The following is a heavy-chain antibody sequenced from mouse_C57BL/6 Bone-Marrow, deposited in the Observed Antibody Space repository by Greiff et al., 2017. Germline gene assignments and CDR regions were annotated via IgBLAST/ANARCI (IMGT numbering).Heavy chain of an antibody. CDR1: GFNIKDDY. Sequence: VQLQQSGAELVRPGASVKLSFTASGFNIKDDYMHWVKQRPEQGLEWIGWIDPGDGDTNYNGKFKGKATLTADKSSSTAYMQLSSLTSEDSAVYFCARQLYYFDYWGQGTTLTVSS. J-gene: IGHJ2*01. CDR3: ARQLYYFDY. D-gene: IGHD3-2*01. V-gene: IGHV14-4*01. CDR2: IDPGDGDT.